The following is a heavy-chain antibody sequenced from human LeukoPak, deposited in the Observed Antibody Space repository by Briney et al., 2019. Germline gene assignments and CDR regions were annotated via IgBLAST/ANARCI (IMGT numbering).Heavy chain of an antibody. CDR1: GYTFTSYG. CDR3: ARVVATMIVGPFDP. V-gene: IGHV1-18*01. CDR2: ISAYNGNT. D-gene: IGHD3-22*01. J-gene: IGHJ5*02. Sequence: ASVKVSCKASGYTFTSYGISWVRQAPGQGLEWMGWISAYNGNTNYAQKLQGRVTMTTDTSTSTAYMELRSLRSDDTAVYYCARVVATMIVGPFDPWGQGTLVTVSS.